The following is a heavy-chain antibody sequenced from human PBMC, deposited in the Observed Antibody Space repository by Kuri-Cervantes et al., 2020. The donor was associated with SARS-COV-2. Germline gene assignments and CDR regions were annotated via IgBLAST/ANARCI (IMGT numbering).Heavy chain of an antibody. D-gene: IGHD2-2*01. Sequence: ASVKVSCKASGYTFTNYGISWVRQAPGQGLEWMGWISGYNGSTEYTQKLQGRVTMTTDTSTSTAYMELRSLRSDDTAVYFCARDRYCASTTCSLSPWGQGTLVTVSS. CDR3: ARDRYCASTTCSLSP. CDR2: ISGYNGST. CDR1: GYTFTNYG. V-gene: IGHV1-18*01. J-gene: IGHJ1*01.